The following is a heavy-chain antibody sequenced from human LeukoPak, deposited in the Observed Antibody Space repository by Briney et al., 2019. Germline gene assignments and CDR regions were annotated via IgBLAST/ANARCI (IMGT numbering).Heavy chain of an antibody. V-gene: IGHV1-18*01. J-gene: IGHJ4*02. CDR2: ISAHNGNI. CDR1: GYTFTSYG. CDR3: ARDGYFDC. Sequence: ASVKVSCKASGYTFTSYGISWVRQAPGQGLEWMGWISAHNGNINYAQKLQGRITMTKDTSTNTAYMELRSLTSDDTAVYYCARDGYFDCWGQGTLVTVSS.